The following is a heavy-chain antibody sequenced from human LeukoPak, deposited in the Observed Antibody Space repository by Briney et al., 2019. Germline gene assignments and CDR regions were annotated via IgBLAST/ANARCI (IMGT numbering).Heavy chain of an antibody. CDR1: GFTFSDYY. D-gene: IGHD5-24*01. CDR2: ISSSGSTI. CDR3: ARDRGRWLQLYYFDY. Sequence: GGSLRLSCAASGFTFSDYYMSWIRQAPGKGLEWVSYISSSGSTIYYADSVKGRFTISRDNAKNSLYLQMNSLRAEDTAVYYCARDRGRWLQLYYFDYWGQGTPVTVSS. J-gene: IGHJ4*02. V-gene: IGHV3-11*04.